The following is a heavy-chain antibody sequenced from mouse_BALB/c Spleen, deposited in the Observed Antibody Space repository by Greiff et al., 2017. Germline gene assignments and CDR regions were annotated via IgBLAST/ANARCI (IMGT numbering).Heavy chain of an antibody. D-gene: IGHD1-2*01. CDR1: GFTFSSFG. Sequence: EVKLMESGGGLVQPGGSRKLSCAASGFTFSSFGMHWVRQAPEKGLEWVAYISSGSSTFYYADTVKGRFTISRDNPKNTLFLQMTSLRSEDTAMYYCARLLRLDYWGQGTTLTVSS. CDR3: ARLLRLDY. V-gene: IGHV5-17*02. J-gene: IGHJ2*01. CDR2: ISSGSSTF.